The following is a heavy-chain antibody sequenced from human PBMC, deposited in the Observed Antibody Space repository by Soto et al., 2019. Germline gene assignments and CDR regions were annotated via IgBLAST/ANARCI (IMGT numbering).Heavy chain of an antibody. CDR2: IYYTGST. J-gene: IGHJ6*02. Sequence: QVQLQESGPGLLRPSQTLSLTCTVSGDSITSDDYYWTWIRQPPGKGLEWLGHIYYTGSTSYNPSLESRGSISLDTSKNQFSLRVRSVTAADTAVYYCARASVQIINSSRAMDVWGHGTSIIVSS. CDR3: ARASVQIINSSRAMDV. CDR1: GDSITSDDYY. D-gene: IGHD3-10*01. V-gene: IGHV4-30-4*01.